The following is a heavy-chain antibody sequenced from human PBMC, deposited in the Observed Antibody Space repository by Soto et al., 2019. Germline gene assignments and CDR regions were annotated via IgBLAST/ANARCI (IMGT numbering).Heavy chain of an antibody. D-gene: IGHD3-10*01. CDR1: GFTFSSYG. J-gene: IGHJ6*03. CDR3: AGRDIGDKVFYYQHTSYMDV. CDR2: ISYDGSNK. V-gene: IGHV3-30*03. Sequence: GGSLRLSCAASGFTFSSYGMHWVRQAPGKGLEWVAVISYDGSNKYYADSVKGRFTISRDNSKNTLYLQMNSLRAEDTAVYYCAGRDIGDKVFYYQHTSYMDVWGKGTTVTVSS.